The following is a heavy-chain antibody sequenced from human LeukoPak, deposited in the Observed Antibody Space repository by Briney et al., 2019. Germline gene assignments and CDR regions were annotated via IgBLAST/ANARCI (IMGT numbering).Heavy chain of an antibody. D-gene: IGHD4-23*01. CDR3: VRDLDLGGYSSFEY. CDR1: GFTFSDYY. Sequence: SGGSLRLSCAASGFTFSDYYMSWIRQAPGKGLELVSYISSSGSYTNYADSVKGRFTISRDNAENSLYLQMNTLRAEDTAVYYCVRDLDLGGYSSFEYWGQGTLVTVSS. CDR2: ISSSGSYT. J-gene: IGHJ4*02. V-gene: IGHV3-11*06.